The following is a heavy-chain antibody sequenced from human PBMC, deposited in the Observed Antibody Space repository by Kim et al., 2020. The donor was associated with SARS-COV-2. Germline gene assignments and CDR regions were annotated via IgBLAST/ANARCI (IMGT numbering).Heavy chain of an antibody. CDR3: ARVSRIRFLEWSHFDY. Sequence: SETLSLTCAVYGGSFSGYYWSWIRQPPGKGLEWIGEINHSGSTNYNPSLKSRVTISVDTSKNQFSLKLSSVTAADTAVYYCARVSRIRFLEWSHFDYWGQGTLVTVSS. J-gene: IGHJ4*02. D-gene: IGHD3-3*01. V-gene: IGHV4-34*01. CDR2: INHSGST. CDR1: GGSFSGYY.